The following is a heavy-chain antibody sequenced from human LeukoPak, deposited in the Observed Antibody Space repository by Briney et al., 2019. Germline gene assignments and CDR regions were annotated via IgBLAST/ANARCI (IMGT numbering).Heavy chain of an antibody. J-gene: IGHJ4*02. Sequence: PGRSLRLSCAASGFTFSSYAMHWVRQAPGKGLEWVAVISYDGSNKYYADSVKGRFTISGDNSKNTLYLQMNSLRAEDTAVYYCARDRGTAVAPLFDYWGQGTLVTVSS. CDR1: GFTFSSYA. CDR3: ARDRGTAVAPLFDY. V-gene: IGHV3-30*04. CDR2: ISYDGSNK. D-gene: IGHD2-21*02.